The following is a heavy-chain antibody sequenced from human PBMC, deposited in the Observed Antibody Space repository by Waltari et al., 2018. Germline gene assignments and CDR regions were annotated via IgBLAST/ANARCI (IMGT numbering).Heavy chain of an antibody. J-gene: IGHJ4*02. V-gene: IGHV3-30*07. Sequence: QGQLVESGGGVVHPGRSLRLCCEAAGFTVRYHGKHWVRQAPGKGLEWVAGISYDGSDEYYADSVRGRFTISRDDSKDTVNLQMNSLRPEDTAVYYCARDGPLQIQSWYSFDYWGQGTLVTVSS. CDR2: ISYDGSDE. D-gene: IGHD5-18*01. CDR3: ARDGPLQIQSWYSFDY. CDR1: GFTVRYHG.